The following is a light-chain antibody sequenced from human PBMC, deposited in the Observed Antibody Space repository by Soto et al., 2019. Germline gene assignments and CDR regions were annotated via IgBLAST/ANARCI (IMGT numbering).Light chain of an antibody. CDR3: GTWATSLNIPWV. Sequence: QSVLTQPPSVSAAPGQKVTISCSGSSSNTGYNYVAWYQQLPGTPPKLLIYDSTQRAAGIPDRFSGSKSGTSATLAITGLQTGDEAHYYCGTWATSLNIPWVFGGGTKLTVL. CDR2: DST. J-gene: IGLJ3*02. V-gene: IGLV1-51*01. CDR1: SSNTGYNY.